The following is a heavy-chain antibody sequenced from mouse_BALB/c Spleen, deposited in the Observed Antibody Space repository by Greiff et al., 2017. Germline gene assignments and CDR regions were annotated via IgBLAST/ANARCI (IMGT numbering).Heavy chain of an antibody. CDR3: ARDGNNGNYPHYYAMDY. CDR2: IRNKANGYTT. V-gene: IGHV7-3*02. D-gene: IGHD2-1*01. J-gene: IGHJ4*01. CDR1: GFTFTDYY. Sequence: EVKLMESGGGLVQPGGSLRLSCATSGFTFTDYYMSWVRQPPGEALEWLGFIRNKANGYTTEYSASVKGRFTISRDNSQSILYLQMNTLRAEDSATYYCARDGNNGNYPHYYAMDYWGQGTSVTVSS.